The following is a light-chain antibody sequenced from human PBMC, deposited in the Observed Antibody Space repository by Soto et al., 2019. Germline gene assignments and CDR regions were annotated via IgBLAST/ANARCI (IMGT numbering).Light chain of an antibody. CDR1: QRVSGY. V-gene: IGKV3-11*01. CDR3: QQRSSWPHT. J-gene: IGKJ3*01. CDR2: DVS. Sequence: EIVLTQSPATLSLAPGERATLSCRASQRVSGYLAWYQKKPGQAPRLLFYDVSNRATGIPARFSGSGSGTDFTLTISSLEPEDFAVYYWQQRSSWPHTFGPGTKVDIK.